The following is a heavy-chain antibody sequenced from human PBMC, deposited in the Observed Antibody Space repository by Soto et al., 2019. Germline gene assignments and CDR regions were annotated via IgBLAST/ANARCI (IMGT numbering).Heavy chain of an antibody. CDR2: IKKKSDGGTA. CDR3: VTGVLPPEY. Sequence: PGGSLRLSCAASGFTFSNAWMNWVRQAPGKGLEWVARIKKKSDGGTADYAAPVQGRFTTSRDDSKYMMYLQMNSLKTEDTAVYYCVTGVLPPEYWGRGTLVTV. V-gene: IGHV3-15*01. J-gene: IGHJ4*02. CDR1: GFTFSNAW.